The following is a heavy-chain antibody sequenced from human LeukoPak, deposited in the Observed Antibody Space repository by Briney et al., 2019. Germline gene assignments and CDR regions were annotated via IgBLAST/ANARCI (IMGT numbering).Heavy chain of an antibody. CDR1: GFTFSSYW. J-gene: IGHJ3*02. CDR3: ARETSYSSSWYGAFDI. V-gene: IGHV3-7*01. D-gene: IGHD6-13*01. CDR2: IKQDGSEK. Sequence: PGGSLRLSCAASGFTFSSYWMSWVRQAPGKGLEWVANIKQDGSEKYYVDSVKGRFTISRDNAKNSLYLQMNSLRAEDTAVYYCARETSYSSSWYGAFDIWGQGTMVTVSS.